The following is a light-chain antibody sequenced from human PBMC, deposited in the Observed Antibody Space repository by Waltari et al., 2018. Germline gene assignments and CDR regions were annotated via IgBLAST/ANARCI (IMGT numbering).Light chain of an antibody. Sequence: DIQMTQSPSTLSASVGDRATITCRASQHISTWLAWYQQKPGKAPKLLIYRASNLQSGVPSRFSGSGSGTEFTLTISSLQPDDFATYYCQQYETYSTFGQGTKLEIK. CDR2: RAS. CDR3: QQYETYST. J-gene: IGKJ2*01. CDR1: QHISTW. V-gene: IGKV1-5*03.